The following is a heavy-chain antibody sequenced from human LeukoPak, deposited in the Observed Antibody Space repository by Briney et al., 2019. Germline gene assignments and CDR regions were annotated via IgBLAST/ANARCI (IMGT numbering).Heavy chain of an antibody. V-gene: IGHV1-2*02. Sequence: ASVKVSCKASGYIFTGYYMHWVRQAPGQGLEWMGWINPNSGGTNYAQKFQGRVTMTRDTSISTAYMELSRLRSDDTAVYYCARVRIVGATTGLAYWGQGTLVTVSS. J-gene: IGHJ4*02. CDR2: INPNSGGT. D-gene: IGHD1-26*01. CDR3: ARVRIVGATTGLAY. CDR1: GYIFTGYY.